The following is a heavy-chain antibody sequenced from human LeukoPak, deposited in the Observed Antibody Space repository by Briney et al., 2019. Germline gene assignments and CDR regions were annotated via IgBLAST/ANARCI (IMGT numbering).Heavy chain of an antibody. CDR1: GFPFSSYG. D-gene: IGHD5-18*01. V-gene: IGHV3-33*01. CDR3: ARTYSSYYFDY. Sequence: PGGSLRLSCTASGFPFSSYGMHWVRQAPGKGLVWVTVIWPDGGTKYYADSVKGRFTVSRDNSKNTLFLQMNSLRAEDTAVYYCARTYSSYYFDYWGQGTLVTVSS. CDR2: IWPDGGTK. J-gene: IGHJ4*02.